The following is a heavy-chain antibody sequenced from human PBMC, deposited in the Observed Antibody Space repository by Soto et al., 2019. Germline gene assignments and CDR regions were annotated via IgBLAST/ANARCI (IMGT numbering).Heavy chain of an antibody. Sequence: ASVKVSCKASGYTFTSYGISWVRQAPGQGLEWMGWISAYNGNTNYAQKLQGRVTMTTDTSTSTAYMELRSLRSDDTAVYYCAGSTETYYDFWSGYGYMDVWGKGTTVTVSS. V-gene: IGHV1-18*01. CDR3: AGSTETYYDFWSGYGYMDV. CDR2: ISAYNGNT. J-gene: IGHJ6*03. D-gene: IGHD3-3*01. CDR1: GYTFTSYG.